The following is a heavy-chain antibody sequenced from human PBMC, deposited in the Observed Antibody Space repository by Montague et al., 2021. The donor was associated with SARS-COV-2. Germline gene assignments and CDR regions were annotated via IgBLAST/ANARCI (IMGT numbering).Heavy chain of an antibody. CDR1: GGSISTSSYY. Sequence: SETLSLTCTVSGGSISTSSYYWGWLRPPPGKGLVWIGSIYYSRSYYSSLSLQIPVSISRDTSKNQFSLKLSSVTAADTAVYYCARHGKTRIAMIVVVISDFDYWGQGTLVTVSS. D-gene: IGHD3-22*01. V-gene: IGHV4-39*01. CDR2: IYYSRSY. CDR3: ARHGKTRIAMIVVVISDFDY. J-gene: IGHJ4*02.